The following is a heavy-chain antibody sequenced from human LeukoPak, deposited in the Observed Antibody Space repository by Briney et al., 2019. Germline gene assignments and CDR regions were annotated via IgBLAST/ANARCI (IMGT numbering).Heavy chain of an antibody. CDR1: GGSFSGYY. V-gene: IGHV4-34*01. CDR3: ARGRRGYLIRLNQYYYYMDV. Sequence: SETLSLTCAVYGGSFSGYYWSWIRRPPGKGREWIGEINHSGSTNYSPSLKSRVTISVDTSKNQFSLKLSSVTAADTAVYYCARGRRGYLIRLNQYYYYMDVWGKGTTVTVSS. J-gene: IGHJ6*03. D-gene: IGHD5-12*01. CDR2: INHSGST.